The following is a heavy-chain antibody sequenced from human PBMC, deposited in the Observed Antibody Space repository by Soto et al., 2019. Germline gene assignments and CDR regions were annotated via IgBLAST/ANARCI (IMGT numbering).Heavy chain of an antibody. CDR2: ISGSGEYT. V-gene: IGHV3-23*01. J-gene: IGHJ4*02. CDR1: GFICRDYG. Sequence: PGGSLRLSCAASGFICRDYGRCWVRQAPGKGLEWVSGISGSGEYTYHADSVKGRFTISRDNSKNTLYLQMNSLRAEDTAIYYCARGRDVYNYHALDYWGQGTQLTVSS. CDR3: ARGRDVYNYHALDY. D-gene: IGHD1-1*01.